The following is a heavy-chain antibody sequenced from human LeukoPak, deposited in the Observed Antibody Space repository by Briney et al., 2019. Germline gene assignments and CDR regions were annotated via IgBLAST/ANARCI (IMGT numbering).Heavy chain of an antibody. CDR3: ASSHSSGWYLLNY. V-gene: IGHV3-23*01. CDR1: GFSFSSYA. Sequence: GGSLRLSCAASGFSFSSYAMSWVRQAPGKGLEWVSAISGSGDSTFYADSVKGRFTISRDTSKNTLYLQMNSLRAEDTAVYYCASSHSSGWYLLNYWGQGTLVTVSS. D-gene: IGHD6-19*01. CDR2: ISGSGDST. J-gene: IGHJ4*02.